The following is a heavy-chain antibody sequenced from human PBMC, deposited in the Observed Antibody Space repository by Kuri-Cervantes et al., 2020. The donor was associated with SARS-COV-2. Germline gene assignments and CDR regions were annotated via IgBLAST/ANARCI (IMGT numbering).Heavy chain of an antibody. Sequence: GSLRLSCTVSGGSISSSSYYWGWIRQPPGKGLEWIGSIYYSGSTYYNPSLKSRVTISVDTSKNQFSLKLSSVTAADTAVYYCARGGDGYNFPTDYWGQGTLVTVSS. V-gene: IGHV4-39*01. D-gene: IGHD5-24*01. CDR1: GGSISSSSYY. CDR3: ARGGDGYNFPTDY. J-gene: IGHJ4*02. CDR2: IYYSGST.